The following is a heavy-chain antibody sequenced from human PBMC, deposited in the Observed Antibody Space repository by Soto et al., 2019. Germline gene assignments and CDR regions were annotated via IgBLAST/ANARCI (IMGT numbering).Heavy chain of an antibody. Sequence: QVQLQESGPGLVKPSETLSLTCTVSGGSISSYYWSWIRQPPGKGLEWIGYIYYSGSTNYNPSLKSRVTISVDTSKNQCSLKLSSVTAADTAVYYCARDNGDIVVVGAFDIWGQGTMVTVSS. J-gene: IGHJ3*02. CDR1: GGSISSYY. CDR2: IYYSGST. D-gene: IGHD2-15*01. V-gene: IGHV4-59*01. CDR3: ARDNGDIVVVGAFDI.